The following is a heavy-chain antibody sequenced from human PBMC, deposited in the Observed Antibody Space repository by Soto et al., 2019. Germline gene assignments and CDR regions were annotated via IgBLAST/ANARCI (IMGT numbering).Heavy chain of an antibody. V-gene: IGHV3-33*01. CDR1: GFTFSSYG. Sequence: PGGSLRLSCAASGFTFSSYGMHWVRQAPGKGLEWVAVIWYDGSNKYYADSVKGRFTISRDNSKNTLYLQMNSLRAEDTAVYYCARDCRPYFVFSNSVRGLDYWGQGTLVTVSS. J-gene: IGHJ4*02. CDR3: ARDCRPYFVFSNSVRGLDY. D-gene: IGHD3-9*01. CDR2: IWYDGSNK.